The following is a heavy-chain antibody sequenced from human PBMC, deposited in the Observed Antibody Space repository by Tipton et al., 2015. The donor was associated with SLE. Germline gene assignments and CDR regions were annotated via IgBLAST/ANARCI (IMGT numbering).Heavy chain of an antibody. V-gene: IGHV1-18*03. CDR1: GYTFISYG. J-gene: IGHJ5*02. CDR3: ARDEGYSGSSKGS. Sequence: QSGAEVKRPGASVKVSCKASGYTFISYGISWVRQAPGQGLEWMGWISAYNGNTHYAQKFQGRVTMTTDTSTSTAYMELRSLRSDVMAVYYCARDEGYSGSSKGSWGQGTLVTVSS. D-gene: IGHD1-26*01. CDR2: ISAYNGNT.